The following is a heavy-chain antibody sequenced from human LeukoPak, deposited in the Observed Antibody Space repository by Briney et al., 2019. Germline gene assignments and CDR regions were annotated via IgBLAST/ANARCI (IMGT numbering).Heavy chain of an antibody. V-gene: IGHV4-4*02. CDR3: ARGSYGDYGHEYYFDY. CDR2: IYHSGST. J-gene: IGHJ4*02. Sequence: SGTLSLTCAVSGGSTSSSNWWSWVRQPPGKGLEWIGEIYHSGSTNYNPSLKSRVTISVDKSKNQFSLKLSSVTAADTAVYYCARGSYGDYGHEYYFDYWGQGTLVTVSS. D-gene: IGHD4-17*01. CDR1: GGSTSSSNW.